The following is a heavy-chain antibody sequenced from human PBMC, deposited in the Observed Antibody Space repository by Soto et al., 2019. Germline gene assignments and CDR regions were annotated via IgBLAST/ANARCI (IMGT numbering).Heavy chain of an antibody. CDR2: INHRGSS. Sequence: SETLSLTCAVNGGSLSGYYWSWIRQSPGKGLEWIGEINHRGSSDYNPSLKSRVTLSIDASMNHVTLELTSVTAADTAVYYCAKSSSRAHYYGMDVWGQGTTVTVSS. CDR1: GGSLSGYY. V-gene: IGHV4-34*01. CDR3: AKSSSRAHYYGMDV. J-gene: IGHJ6*02. D-gene: IGHD2-2*01.